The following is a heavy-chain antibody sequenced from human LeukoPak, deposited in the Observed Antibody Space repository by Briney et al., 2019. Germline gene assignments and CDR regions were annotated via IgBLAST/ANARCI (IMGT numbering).Heavy chain of an antibody. CDR2: IRSKAYGGTT. Sequence: GGSLRLSCTASGFTFGDYAMSWVRQAPGKGLEWVGFIRSKAYGGTTEYAASVKGRFTISRDDSKSIAYLQMNSLKTEDTAVYYCARDFEWGDSSDWGQGTLVTVSS. CDR3: ARDFEWGDSSD. J-gene: IGHJ4*02. V-gene: IGHV3-49*04. CDR1: GFTFGDYA. D-gene: IGHD3-22*01.